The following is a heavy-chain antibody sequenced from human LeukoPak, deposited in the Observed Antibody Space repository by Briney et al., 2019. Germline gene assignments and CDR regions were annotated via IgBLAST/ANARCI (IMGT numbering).Heavy chain of an antibody. D-gene: IGHD6-19*01. J-gene: IGHJ4*02. CDR2: INEDGSNK. V-gene: IGHV3-7*01. Sequence: QSGGSLRLSCTASGFSFSNHYMRWIRQAPGKGLEWVANINEDGSNKWHLGSVKGRFTVSRDNARNSLYLQMNSLRVEDTAVYYCTRVIVAVSGYFDYFDFWGQGVLVTVSS. CDR1: GFSFSNHY. CDR3: TRVIVAVSGYFDYFDF.